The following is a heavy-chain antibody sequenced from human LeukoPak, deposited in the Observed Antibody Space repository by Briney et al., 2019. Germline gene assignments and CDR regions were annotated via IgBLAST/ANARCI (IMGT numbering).Heavy chain of an antibody. D-gene: IGHD5-24*01. Sequence: GGSLRLSCAASGFTVSSNYMSWVRQAPGKGLEWVSVIYSGGSTYYADSVKGRFTISRDNSKNTLYLQMNSLRAEDTAVYYCARDIVQLLMATTPRGGDAFDIWGQGTMVTVSS. CDR1: GFTVSSNY. J-gene: IGHJ3*02. CDR3: ARDIVQLLMATTPRGGDAFDI. CDR2: IYSGGST. V-gene: IGHV3-53*01.